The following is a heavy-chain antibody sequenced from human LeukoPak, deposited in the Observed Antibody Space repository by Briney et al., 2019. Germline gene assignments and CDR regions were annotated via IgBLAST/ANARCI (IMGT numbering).Heavy chain of an antibody. J-gene: IGHJ6*02. Sequence: GGSLRLSCADSGFTFSSYWMHWVRQAPGKGLVWVSRINSDGSSTSYADSVKGRFTISRDNAKNTLYLQMNSLRAEDTAVYYCARVPRVYYGMDVWGQGTTVTVSS. V-gene: IGHV3-74*01. CDR3: ARVPRVYYGMDV. D-gene: IGHD3-10*01. CDR1: GFTFSSYW. CDR2: INSDGSST.